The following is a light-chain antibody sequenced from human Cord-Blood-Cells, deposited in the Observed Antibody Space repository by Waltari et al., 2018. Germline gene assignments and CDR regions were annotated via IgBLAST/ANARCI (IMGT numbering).Light chain of an antibody. V-gene: IGLV2-14*01. CDR1: SSDVGGYNY. CDR2: HVS. Sequence: QSALTQPASVSGSPGQSITISCTGTSSDVGGYNYVSWYQQHPGKVPKLMIYHVSKRPSGVSNRFSGSKSGNTASLTISRLQAEDEADYYCSSYTSSSTWVFGGGTKLTVL. CDR3: SSYTSSSTWV. J-gene: IGLJ3*02.